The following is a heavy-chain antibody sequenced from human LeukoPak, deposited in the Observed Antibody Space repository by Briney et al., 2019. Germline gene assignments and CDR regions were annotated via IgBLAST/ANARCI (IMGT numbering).Heavy chain of an antibody. J-gene: IGHJ2*01. Sequence: GGSLRLACAASGFTFSRYAIRWVRQAPGKGLEWVSTIRGSGGNMYYADSVKGRFTISRDNSRNTLYLQMNGLRAEDTAVYYCPRQFDDVWGSNRLWHYELWGRGTLVTVSS. D-gene: IGHD3-16*02. V-gene: IGHV3-23*01. CDR1: GFTFSRYA. CDR3: PRQFDDVWGSNRLWHYEL. CDR2: IRGSGGNM.